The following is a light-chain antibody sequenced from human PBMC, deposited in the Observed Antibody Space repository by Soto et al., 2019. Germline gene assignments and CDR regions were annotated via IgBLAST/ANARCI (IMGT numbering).Light chain of an antibody. CDR2: AAS. CDR3: QQYYSYPPF. CDR1: QGISSY. V-gene: IGKV1-8*01. J-gene: IGKJ4*01. Sequence: AIRMTQSPSSLSASTGDRVTITCRASQGISSYLAWYQQKPGKAPKLLIYAASTLQSGVPSRFSGSGSGTDFTLPISCLPSEDFATYYCQQYYSYPPFFGGGTKVEIK.